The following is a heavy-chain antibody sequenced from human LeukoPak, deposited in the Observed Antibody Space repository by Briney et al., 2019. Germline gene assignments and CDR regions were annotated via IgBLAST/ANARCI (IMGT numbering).Heavy chain of an antibody. J-gene: IGHJ5*02. V-gene: IGHV4-4*07. CDR2: IYTSGRT. CDR3: AGDYGSGSYYNENSWFDP. CDR1: GVSISTYY. Sequence: SETLSLTCTVSGVSISTYYWSWIRQPAGKALEWIGRIYTSGRTNYNPSLKSRVTMSVDTSKNQFSLKLSSVTAADTAVYYCAGDYGSGSYYNENSWFDPWGQGTLVTVSS. D-gene: IGHD3-10*01.